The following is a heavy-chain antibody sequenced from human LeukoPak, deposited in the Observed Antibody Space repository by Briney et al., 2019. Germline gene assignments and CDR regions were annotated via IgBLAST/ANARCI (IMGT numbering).Heavy chain of an antibody. CDR2: IYTSGST. D-gene: IGHD6-19*01. CDR1: GGSISSYY. Sequence: SETLSLTCTVSGGSISSYYWSWIRQPAGKGLEWIGRIYTSGSTNYNPSLKSRVTMSVDTSKNQFSLKLSSVTAADTAVHYCARDLRRGYSSFDRNAFDIWGQGTMDTVSS. J-gene: IGHJ3*02. CDR3: ARDLRRGYSSFDRNAFDI. V-gene: IGHV4-4*07.